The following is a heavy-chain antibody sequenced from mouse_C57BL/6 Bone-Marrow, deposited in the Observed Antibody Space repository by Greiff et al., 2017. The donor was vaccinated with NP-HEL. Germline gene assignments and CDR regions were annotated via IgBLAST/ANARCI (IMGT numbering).Heavy chain of an antibody. V-gene: IGHV1-55*01. CDR1: GYTFTRYW. CDR2: IYPGSGST. CDR3: ARGGSRFAY. Sequence: QVQLQQPGAELVKPGASVKMSCKASGYTFTRYWITWVKQRPGQGLEWIGDIYPGSGSTNYNGKFKSKAPLTVDTSSSTAYMQLSSLTAEDSAVYYCARGGSRFAYWGQGTLVTVSA. D-gene: IGHD1-1*02. J-gene: IGHJ3*01.